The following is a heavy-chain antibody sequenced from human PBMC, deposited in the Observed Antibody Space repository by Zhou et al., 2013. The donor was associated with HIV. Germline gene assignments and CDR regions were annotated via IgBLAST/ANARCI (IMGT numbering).Heavy chain of an antibody. CDR2: ISWSSGKI. D-gene: IGHD3-10*01. CDR3: AQDITTGVLRGVFIG. CDR1: GFTFDDYA. J-gene: IGHJ4*02. V-gene: IGHV3-9*01. Sequence: EVQLVESGGGLVQPGRSLRLSCVASGFTFDDYAMHWVRQAPGKGLEWVSGISWSSGKIGYVDSVKGRFTISRDNAKNSLYLQMNSLRPEDTALYYCAQDITTGVLRGVFIGWGQGNPGHRLL.